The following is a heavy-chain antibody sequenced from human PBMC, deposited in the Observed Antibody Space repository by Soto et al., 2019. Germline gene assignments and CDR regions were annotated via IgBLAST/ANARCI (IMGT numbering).Heavy chain of an antibody. CDR2: INSDGSVS. V-gene: IGHV3-74*02. Sequence: EVQLVESGGGLVQPGGSLRLSCAASGFTFSNYWMYWVRQAPGKGLEWVSRINSDGSVSCYADSVKGRLTISRNNVKNTLYLQMDSLRAEDTAVYYCARGDYAGGTCYSLAGSFYYYMDVWGKGTTVTVFS. D-gene: IGHD2-15*01. CDR3: ARGDYAGGTCYSLAGSFYYYMDV. CDR1: GFTFSNYW. J-gene: IGHJ6*03.